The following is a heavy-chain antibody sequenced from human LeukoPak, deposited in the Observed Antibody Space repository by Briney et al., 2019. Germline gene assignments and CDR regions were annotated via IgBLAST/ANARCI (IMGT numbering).Heavy chain of an antibody. V-gene: IGHV3-48*03. Sequence: QPGGSLRLSCAASGFTFSSYEMNWVRQAPGKGLEWVSYISSSGSTIYYAGSVKGRFTISRDNAKNSLYLQMNSLRAEDTAVYYCARDGIEMATIWGQGTLVTVSS. CDR1: GFTFSSYE. J-gene: IGHJ4*02. D-gene: IGHD5-24*01. CDR3: ARDGIEMATI. CDR2: ISSSGSTI.